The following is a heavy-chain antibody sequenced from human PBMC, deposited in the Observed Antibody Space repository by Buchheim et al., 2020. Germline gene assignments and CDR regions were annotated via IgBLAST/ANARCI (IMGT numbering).Heavy chain of an antibody. CDR2: ISYDGSNK. CDR3: AKDHMATISPVLPRPADY. D-gene: IGHD5-24*01. V-gene: IGHV3-30*18. CDR1: GFTFSCYG. Sequence: QVQLVESGGGVVQPGRSLRLSCAASGFTFSCYGMHWVRQAPGKGLEWVAVISYDGSNKYYADSVKGRFTISRDNSKNTLYLQMNGLRAEDTAVYYCAKDHMATISPVLPRPADYWGQGTL. J-gene: IGHJ4*02.